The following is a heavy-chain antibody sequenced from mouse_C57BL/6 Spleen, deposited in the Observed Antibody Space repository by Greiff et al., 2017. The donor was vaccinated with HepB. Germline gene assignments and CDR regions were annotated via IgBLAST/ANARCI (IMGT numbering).Heavy chain of an antibody. CDR3: TRGGLRYNLYWYFDV. J-gene: IGHJ1*03. CDR2: IDPETGGT. D-gene: IGHD1-1*01. CDR1: GYTFTDYE. V-gene: IGHV1-15*01. Sequence: QVQLKQSGAELVRPGASVTLSCKASGYTFTDYEMHWVKQTPVHGLEWIGAIDPETGGTAYNQKFKGKAILTADKSSSTAYMELRSLTSEDSAVYYCTRGGLRYNLYWYFDVWGTGTTVTVSS.